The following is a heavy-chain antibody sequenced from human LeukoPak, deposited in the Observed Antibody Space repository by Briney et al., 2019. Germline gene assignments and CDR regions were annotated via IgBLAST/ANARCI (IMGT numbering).Heavy chain of an antibody. CDR3: ARSATDDSYFDY. D-gene: IGHD5-24*01. V-gene: IGHV1-18*01. CDR2: ISAYNGNT. Sequence: ASVKVSCKASGYTFTSYDINWVRQAPGQGLEWMGWISAYNGNTNCAQKLQGRVTMTTDTSTSTAYMELRSLRSDDTAVYYCARSATDDSYFDYWGQGTLVTVSS. J-gene: IGHJ4*02. CDR1: GYTFTSYD.